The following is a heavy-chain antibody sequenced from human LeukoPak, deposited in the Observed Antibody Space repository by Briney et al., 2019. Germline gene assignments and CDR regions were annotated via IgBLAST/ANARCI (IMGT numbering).Heavy chain of an antibody. CDR2: IGGSGNGK. J-gene: IGHJ5*02. D-gene: IGHD3-22*01. CDR3: AKETPSAYYYDTSGFYP. Sequence: GGSLRLSCAASGFTVSSNYMSWVRQAPGKGLEWVSRIGGSGNGKYYTDSVKCRFTISRDNSRDILYLQMNSLRPEDTAVYYCAKETPSAYYYDTSGFYPWGQGTLVTVSS. CDR1: GFTVSSNY. V-gene: IGHV3-23*01.